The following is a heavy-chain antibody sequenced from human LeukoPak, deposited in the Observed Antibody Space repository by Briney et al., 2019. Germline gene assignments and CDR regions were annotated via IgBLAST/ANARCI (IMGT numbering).Heavy chain of an antibody. CDR3: ARDLKSDGYYYDSSATPRSPPDY. CDR1: GFTFSSYS. Sequence: GGSLRLSCAASGFTFSSYSMNWVRQAPGKGLEGASSISSSSSYIYYADSVKGRFTISRDNAKNSLYLQLNSLRAEDTAVYYCARDLKSDGYYYDSSATPRSPPDYWGQGTLVTVSS. D-gene: IGHD3-22*01. V-gene: IGHV3-21*01. J-gene: IGHJ4*02. CDR2: ISSSSSYI.